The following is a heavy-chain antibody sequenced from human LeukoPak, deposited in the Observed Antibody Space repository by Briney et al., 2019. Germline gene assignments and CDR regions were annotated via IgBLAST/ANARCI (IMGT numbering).Heavy chain of an antibody. Sequence: PGGSLRLSCVASGFTFSTYAVTWVRQAPGKGLEWVSGISGSGGSTYYADSVKGRFTISRDNSKNTLYLQMNNLRAEDTALYYCAKGYWNPGYWGQGTLVTVSS. D-gene: IGHD1-1*01. V-gene: IGHV3-23*01. CDR2: ISGSGGST. J-gene: IGHJ4*02. CDR3: AKGYWNPGY. CDR1: GFTFSTYA.